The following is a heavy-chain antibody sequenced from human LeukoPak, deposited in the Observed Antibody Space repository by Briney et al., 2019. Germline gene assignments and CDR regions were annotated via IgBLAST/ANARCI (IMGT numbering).Heavy chain of an antibody. CDR1: GYNFRVYW. Sequence: GESLKISCKGSGYNFRVYWIGWVRQMPGKGLEWMGIIYPGDSDTRYSPSFQGQVTISADKSISTAYLQWSSLKASDTAMYYCVRQQHYYDSSGYHPWGQGTLVTVSS. D-gene: IGHD3-22*01. CDR2: IYPGDSDT. CDR3: VRQQHYYDSSGYHP. V-gene: IGHV5-51*01. J-gene: IGHJ5*02.